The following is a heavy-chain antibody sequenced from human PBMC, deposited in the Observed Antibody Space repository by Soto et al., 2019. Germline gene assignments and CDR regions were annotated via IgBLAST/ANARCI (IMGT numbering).Heavy chain of an antibody. Sequence: GGSLRLSCAASGFTFSSYWMHWVRQAPGKGLVWVSRISSGGSSTYYADSVKGRFTISRDNAKNTLYLQMNSLRAEDTAVYYCTNIVVVPAASYYYYMDVWGKGTTVTVSS. CDR2: ISSGGSST. CDR1: GFTFSSYW. J-gene: IGHJ6*03. V-gene: IGHV3-74*01. CDR3: TNIVVVPAASYYYYMDV. D-gene: IGHD2-2*01.